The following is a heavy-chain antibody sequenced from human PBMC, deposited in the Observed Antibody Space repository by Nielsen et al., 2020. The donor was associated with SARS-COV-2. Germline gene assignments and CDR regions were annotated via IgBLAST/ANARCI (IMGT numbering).Heavy chain of an antibody. J-gene: IGHJ6*02. CDR1: GFTFSSYA. D-gene: IGHD3-3*01. CDR2: ISGSGGST. Sequence: GESLKISCAASGFTFSSYAMSWVRQAPGKGLEWVSAISGSGGSTYYAASVKGRFTISRDNSKNTLYLQMNSLRAEGTAVYYCARDGTYYDFWSGYYTRYYYYGMDVWGQGTTVTVSS. V-gene: IGHV3-23*01. CDR3: ARDGTYYDFWSGYYTRYYYYGMDV.